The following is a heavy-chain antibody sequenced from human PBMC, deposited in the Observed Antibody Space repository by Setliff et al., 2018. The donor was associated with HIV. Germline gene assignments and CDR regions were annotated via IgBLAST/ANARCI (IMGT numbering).Heavy chain of an antibody. CDR2: TYHGGNT. J-gene: IGHJ6*03. V-gene: IGHV4-4*02. CDR1: GGSISSNSW. D-gene: IGHD3-3*01. Sequence: PSETLSLTCDVSGGSISSNSWWTWVRQPPGKGLEWIGQTYHGGNTRYNPSLKSRLTMSIDKSKNQVSLELSSVTAADTAVYYCGRTMTYYYLCMDVWGNGTTVTVSS. CDR3: GRTMTYYYLCMDV.